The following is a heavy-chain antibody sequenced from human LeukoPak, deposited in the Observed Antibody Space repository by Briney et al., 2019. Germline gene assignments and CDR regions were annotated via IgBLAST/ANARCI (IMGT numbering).Heavy chain of an antibody. Sequence: ASVKVSCKASGYTFTSYGISWVRQAPGQGLEWMGWISAYNGNTNYAQKLQGRVTMTTDTSTSTAYMELRSLRSDDTAVYYCARDFRSLVATAIWLRVFDYWGQGTLVTVSS. CDR1: GYTFTSYG. V-gene: IGHV1-18*01. D-gene: IGHD2-21*02. CDR2: ISAYNGNT. J-gene: IGHJ4*02. CDR3: ARDFRSLVATAIWLRVFDY.